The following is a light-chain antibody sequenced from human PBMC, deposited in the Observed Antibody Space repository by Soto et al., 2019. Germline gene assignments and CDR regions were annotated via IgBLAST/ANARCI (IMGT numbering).Light chain of an antibody. CDR1: QTILYTSNNKNY. V-gene: IGKV4-1*01. CDR3: QQYYRTPLT. J-gene: IGKJ4*01. Sequence: DIVMTQSPDSLAVSLGERATINCKSSQTILYTSNNKNYLAWYQQKPGQPPKLLIYWASTREFGVPDRFSGSGSGTDFTLTISSLQAEDVAVYYCQQYYRTPLTFGGGTKVGIK. CDR2: WAS.